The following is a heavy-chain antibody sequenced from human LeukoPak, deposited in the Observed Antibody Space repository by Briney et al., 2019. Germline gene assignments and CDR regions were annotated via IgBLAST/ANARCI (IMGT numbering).Heavy chain of an antibody. V-gene: IGHV4-39*01. CDR1: GGSISSSSYY. J-gene: IGHJ4*02. CDR2: IYYSGST. Sequence: SETLSLTCTVSGGSISSSSYYWGWIRQPPGKGLEWIGSIYYSGSTYYNPSLKSRVTISVDTSKNQFSLRLSSVTAADTAVYYCARRVYSGYDNNFDYWGQGTLVTVSS. CDR3: ARRVYSGYDNNFDY. D-gene: IGHD5-12*01.